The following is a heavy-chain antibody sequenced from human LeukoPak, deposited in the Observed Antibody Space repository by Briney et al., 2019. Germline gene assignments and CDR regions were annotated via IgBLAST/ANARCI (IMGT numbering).Heavy chain of an antibody. CDR3: AKGSSTTCPCYRDH. Sequence: PGGSLRLSCVASGFTFTNYAMSWVRQPPGKGLEWVSAISATRGNTYYADSVQGRFSISRDNSKNTLYLQMNSLRAEDTAVYYCAKGSSTTCPCYRDHWGQGTPVTVSS. CDR1: GFTFTNYA. D-gene: IGHD2-2*01. J-gene: IGHJ4*02. CDR2: ISATRGNT. V-gene: IGHV3-23*01.